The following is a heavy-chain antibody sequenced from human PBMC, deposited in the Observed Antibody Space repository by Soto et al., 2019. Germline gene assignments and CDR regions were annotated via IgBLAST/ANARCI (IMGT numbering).Heavy chain of an antibody. CDR3: AKDRRYFDWLLEPDYYYGMDV. CDR2: ISGGGDGA. V-gene: IGHV3-23*01. J-gene: IGHJ6*02. CDR1: GFTFSSYA. D-gene: IGHD3-9*01. Sequence: GGSLRLSCAASGFTFSSYAITWVRQAPGKGLEWVSTISGGGDGAFYADSVKGHFTISRDNSKNTVYLEMNSLRAEDTAIYYCAKDRRYFDWLLEPDYYYGMDVWGQGTTVTVSS.